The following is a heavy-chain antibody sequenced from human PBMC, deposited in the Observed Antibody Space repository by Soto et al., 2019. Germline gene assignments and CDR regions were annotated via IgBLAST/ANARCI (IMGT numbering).Heavy chain of an antibody. CDR1: GFSFSVYA. J-gene: IGHJ4*02. D-gene: IGHD3-22*01. CDR2: ISYDGRNK. CDR3: VRARSTDSRPDY. Sequence: PGGSLRLSCAASGFSFSVYALHWVRQAPGKGLEWVALISYDGRNKYYEDSLKGRFTISRDNAKNSLFLQLDSLRAEDTAVYFCVRARSTDSRPDYWGQGTLVTVSS. V-gene: IGHV3-30*04.